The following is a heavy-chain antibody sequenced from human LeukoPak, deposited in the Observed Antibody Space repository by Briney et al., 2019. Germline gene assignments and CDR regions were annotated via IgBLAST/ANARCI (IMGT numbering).Heavy chain of an antibody. CDR1: GFTFSSYA. V-gene: IGHV3-23*01. J-gene: IGHJ4*01. CDR2: ISGSGGST. D-gene: IGHD3-16*02. CDR3: ARARLGELSLLNY. Sequence: GGSLRLSCAASGFTFSSYAMSWVRQAPGKGLEWVSAISGSGGSTYYADSVKGRFTISRDNSKNTLYLQMNSLRAEDTAVYYCARARLGELSLLNYWGQGTLVTVSS.